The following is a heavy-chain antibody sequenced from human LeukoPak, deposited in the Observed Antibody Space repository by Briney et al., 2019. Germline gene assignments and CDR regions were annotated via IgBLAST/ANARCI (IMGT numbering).Heavy chain of an antibody. CDR2: IHHSGSI. V-gene: IGHV4-59*01. Sequence: SETLSLTCTVSRGSMSSYYRSWIRQPPGKGLEWIGNIHHSGSINYHSSLKSRVTISIDTSKNLFSLNLSSVTAAGTAVYYYAGWVWTVSSVEYFENWGQGTLVTVSS. J-gene: IGHJ1*01. CDR3: AGWVWTVSSVEYFEN. D-gene: IGHD3/OR15-3a*01. CDR1: RGSMSSYY.